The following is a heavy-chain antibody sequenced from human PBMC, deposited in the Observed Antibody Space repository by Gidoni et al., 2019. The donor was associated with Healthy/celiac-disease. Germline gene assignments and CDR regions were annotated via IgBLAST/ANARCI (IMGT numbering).Heavy chain of an antibody. CDR2: INHSGST. CDR1: GGSFSGYY. CDR3: ASGGRGRWLQPNFDY. Sequence: QVQLQQWGAGLLKPSETLSLTCAVYGGSFSGYYWSWIRQPPGKGLEWIGEINHSGSTNYNPSLKSRVTISVDTSKNQFSLKLSPVTAADTAVYYCASGGRGRWLQPNFDYWGQGTLVTVSS. J-gene: IGHJ4*02. D-gene: IGHD3-16*01. V-gene: IGHV4-34*01.